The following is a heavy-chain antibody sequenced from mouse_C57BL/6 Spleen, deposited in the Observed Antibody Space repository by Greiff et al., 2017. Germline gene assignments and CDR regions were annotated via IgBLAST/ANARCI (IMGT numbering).Heavy chain of an antibody. CDR2: ISYDGSN. D-gene: IGHD3-2*02. J-gene: IGHJ2*01. Sequence: EVQLQQSGPGLVKPSQSLSLTCSVTGYSITSGYYWNWIRQFPGNKLEWMGYISYDGSNNYNPSLKNRITIKRDTSKNQFFLKLNSVTTEDTATYNCAIDSSGYVGYWGQGTTLTVSS. CDR1: GYSITSGYY. CDR3: AIDSSGYVGY. V-gene: IGHV3-6*01.